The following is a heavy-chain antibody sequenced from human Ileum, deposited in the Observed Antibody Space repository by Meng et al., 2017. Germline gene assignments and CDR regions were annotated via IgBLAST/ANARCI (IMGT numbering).Heavy chain of an antibody. V-gene: IGHV3-7*01. J-gene: IGHJ1*01. Sequence: GGSLRPSCAGSGFIFSGYWMNWVRQAPGEGLEWVANIRQDGSEEHYVDSVKGRFTISRDNAKNSLYLQMNSLRDEDTAVYYCARDQGSYGNFQHWGQGTLVTVSS. CDR2: IRQDGSEE. CDR1: GFIFSGYW. CDR3: ARDQGSYGNFQH. D-gene: IGHD3-16*01.